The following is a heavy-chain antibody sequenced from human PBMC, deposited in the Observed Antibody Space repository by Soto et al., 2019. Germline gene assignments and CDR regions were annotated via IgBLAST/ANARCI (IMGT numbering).Heavy chain of an antibody. D-gene: IGHD3-10*01. Sequence: GGSLRLSCAAPGFTFSTYGMHWVRQAPGKGLEWVAVISYDGSNKYYADSVKGRFTISRDNSKNTLYLQMNSLRAEDTAVYYCAKDVYGSGIYYFDYWGQGTLVTVSS. CDR3: AKDVYGSGIYYFDY. V-gene: IGHV3-30*18. J-gene: IGHJ4*02. CDR2: ISYDGSNK. CDR1: GFTFSTYG.